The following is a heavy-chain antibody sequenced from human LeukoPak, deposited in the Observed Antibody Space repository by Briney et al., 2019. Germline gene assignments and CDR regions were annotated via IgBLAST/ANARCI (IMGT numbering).Heavy chain of an antibody. CDR3: ARAETSGDYGY. CDR2: INTNTGNP. Sequence: ASVKVSCKASGYTFTSYGISWVRQAPGQGLEWMGWINTNTGNPTYAQGFTGRFVFSLDTSVSTAYLQISSLKAEDTAVFYCARAETSGDYGYWGQGTLVTVSS. J-gene: IGHJ4*02. D-gene: IGHD4-17*01. V-gene: IGHV7-4-1*02. CDR1: GYTFTSYG.